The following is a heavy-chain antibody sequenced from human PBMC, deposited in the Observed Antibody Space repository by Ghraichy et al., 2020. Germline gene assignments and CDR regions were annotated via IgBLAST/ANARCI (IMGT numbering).Heavy chain of an antibody. CDR2: ISGIGGSA. CDR3: AKGAYCSGGSCFYYYGLDV. J-gene: IGHJ6*04. V-gene: IGHV3-23*01. Sequence: GGSLRLSCAASGFTFSSYAMHWVRQATGKGLEWVSGISGIGGSAYSADSVKGRFTISRDSSKNTVYWQKNSLRVEDTAFYYCAKGAYCSGGSCFYYYGLDVSGEGTTFTVSS. D-gene: IGHD2-15*01. CDR1: GFTFSSYA.